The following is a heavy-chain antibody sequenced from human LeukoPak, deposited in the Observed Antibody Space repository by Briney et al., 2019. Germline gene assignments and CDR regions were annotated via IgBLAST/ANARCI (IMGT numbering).Heavy chain of an antibody. J-gene: IGHJ5*02. CDR3: ARDVKWELLPGWFDP. CDR1: GGSISSYY. D-gene: IGHD1-26*01. V-gene: IGHV4-59*01. CDR2: IYYSGST. Sequence: PSETLSFTCTVSGGSISSYYWSWIRQPPGKGLEWIGYIYYSGSTNYNPSLKSRVTISVDTSKNQFSLKLSSVTAADTAVYYCARDVKWELLPGWFDPWGQGTLVTVSS.